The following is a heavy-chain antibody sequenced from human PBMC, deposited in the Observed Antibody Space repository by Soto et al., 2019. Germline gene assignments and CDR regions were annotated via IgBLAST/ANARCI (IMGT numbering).Heavy chain of an antibody. D-gene: IGHD6-19*01. CDR2: ISGNGGST. J-gene: IGHJ6*02. CDR1: GFTFSSYA. Sequence: EVQLLESGGGLVQPGGSLRLSCAASGFTFSSYAMNWVRQAPGKGLEWVSTISGNGGSTYYADSVKGRFTISRDNSKNSLYLQMNSLRADDTAVYYCAKNIAVAGTGYYGMDVWGQGTTVTVSS. V-gene: IGHV3-23*01. CDR3: AKNIAVAGTGYYGMDV.